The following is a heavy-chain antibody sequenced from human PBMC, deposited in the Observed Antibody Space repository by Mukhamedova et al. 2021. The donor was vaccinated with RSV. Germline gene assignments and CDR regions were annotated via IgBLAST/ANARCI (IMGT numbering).Heavy chain of an antibody. V-gene: IGHV4-30-2*04. J-gene: IGHJ3*02. D-gene: IGHD6-13*01. CDR3: ARVLVRNAFDI. CDR2: GST. Sequence: GSTYYNPSLKSRVTISVDTSKNQFSLKLSSVTAADTAVYYYARVLVRNAFDIWGQGTMVTVSS.